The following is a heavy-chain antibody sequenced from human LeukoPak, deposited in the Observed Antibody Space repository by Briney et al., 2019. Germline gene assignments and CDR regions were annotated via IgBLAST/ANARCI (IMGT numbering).Heavy chain of an antibody. CDR2: ISAYNGNT. D-gene: IGHD2-15*01. J-gene: IGHJ4*02. V-gene: IGHV1-18*01. CDR3: ARVSNRYCSGGSCLGVDY. Sequence: SVQVSCKASGYTFTSYGISWVRQAPGQGLEWMGWISAYNGNTNYAQKLQGRVTMTTDTSTSTAYKELRSLRSDDTAVYYCARVSNRYCSGGSCLGVDYWAREPWSPSPQ. CDR1: GYTFTSYG.